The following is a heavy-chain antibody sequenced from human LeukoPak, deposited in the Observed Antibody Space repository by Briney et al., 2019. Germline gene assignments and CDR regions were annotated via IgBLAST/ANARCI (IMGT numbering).Heavy chain of an antibody. Sequence: SETLSLTCTVSGDSISRSTYYWAWIRQPPGKGLEWIGSVYYGRSPYFNPSLESRATISVDTSKNHFSLKMSSVTAADTAVYYSARSSGTGTFSYWGQGTLVTVSS. CDR3: ARSSGTGTFSY. CDR1: GDSISRSTYY. CDR2: VYYGRSP. D-gene: IGHD6-25*01. V-gene: IGHV4-39*02. J-gene: IGHJ4*02.